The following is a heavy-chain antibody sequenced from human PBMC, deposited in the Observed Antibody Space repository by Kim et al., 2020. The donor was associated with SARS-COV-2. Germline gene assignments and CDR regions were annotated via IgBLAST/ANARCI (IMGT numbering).Heavy chain of an antibody. J-gene: IGHJ4*02. D-gene: IGHD5-12*01. CDR1: GFSVSHNN. CDR2: IYSGGST. V-gene: IGHV3-53*01. CDR3: AREGLCSGDGWGFDY. Sequence: GGSLRLSCAASGFSVSHNNMAWVRQAPGKGLEWVSAIYSGGSTFHADSVGGRFTISRDNSRSTLYLQMNSLRADDTAVYYCAREGLCSGDGWGFDYWGQGALVTVSS.